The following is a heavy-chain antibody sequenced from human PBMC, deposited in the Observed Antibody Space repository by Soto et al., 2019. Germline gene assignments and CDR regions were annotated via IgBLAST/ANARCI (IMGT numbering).Heavy chain of an antibody. V-gene: IGHV1-3*01. CDR2: INAGNGNT. Sequence: GASVKVSCKASGYTFTSYDINWVRQATGQRLEWMGWINAGNGNTKYSQKFQGRVTITRDTSASTAYMELSSLRSEDTAVYYCARVGRYCSGGSCSHFDYWGQGALVTVSS. CDR3: ARVGRYCSGGSCSHFDY. CDR1: GYTFTSYD. J-gene: IGHJ4*02. D-gene: IGHD2-15*01.